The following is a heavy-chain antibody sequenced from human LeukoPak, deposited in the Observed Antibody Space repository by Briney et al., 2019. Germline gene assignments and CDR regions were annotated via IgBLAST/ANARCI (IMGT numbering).Heavy chain of an antibody. CDR2: ISWNSGSI. CDR3: AKAQPYYDFWSGYFPQKYYFDY. CDR1: GFTFDDYA. V-gene: IGHV3-9*01. Sequence: GGSLRLSCAASGFTFDDYAMHWVRQAPGKGLEWVSGISWNSGSIGYADSVKGRFTISRDNAKNSLYLQMNSLRAEDTALYYCAKAQPYYDFWSGYFPQKYYFDYWGQGTLVTVSS. J-gene: IGHJ4*02. D-gene: IGHD3-3*01.